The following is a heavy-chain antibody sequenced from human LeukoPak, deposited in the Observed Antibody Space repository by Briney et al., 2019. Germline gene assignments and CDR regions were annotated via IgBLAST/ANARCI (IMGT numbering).Heavy chain of an antibody. CDR1: GGSISSSSYY. CDR2: IYYSGTT. Sequence: PSETLSLTCTVSGGSISSSSYYWGWTRQPPGKGLEWIGSIYYSGTTYYNPSLKRRVTISVDTSKNQYSLKLSSVTAADTAVYYCTRHTSCGGGSCSVDYWGQGILVTVSS. D-gene: IGHD2-15*01. CDR3: TRHTSCGGGSCSVDY. V-gene: IGHV4-39*01. J-gene: IGHJ4*02.